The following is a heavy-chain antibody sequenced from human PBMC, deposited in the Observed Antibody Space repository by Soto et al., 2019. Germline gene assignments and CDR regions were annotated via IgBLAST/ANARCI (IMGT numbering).Heavy chain of an antibody. CDR2: IYTSGST. D-gene: IGHD1-26*01. J-gene: IGHJ6*02. CDR1: GGSISSYY. V-gene: IGHV4-4*07. CDR3: ARAPVRLRSGSLYYYYYYGMDV. Sequence: QVQLQESGPGLVKPSETLSLTCTVSGGSISSYYWSWIRQPAGKGLEWIGRIYTSGSTNYNPSLKRRVTMSVDTSKNQFSLKRSSVTAADTAVYYCARAPVRLRSGSLYYYYYYGMDVWGQGTTVTVSS.